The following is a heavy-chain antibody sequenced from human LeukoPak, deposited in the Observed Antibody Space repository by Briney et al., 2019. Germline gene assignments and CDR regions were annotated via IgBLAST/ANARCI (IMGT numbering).Heavy chain of an antibody. Sequence: SETLSLTCTVSGGPINNYYWSWIRQPPGKGLEWIGYIYCSGSTNYNPSLKSRVTLSVDTSKNQFSLKLSSVTAADTAVYYCARVLRYYESRGFDYWGQGTLVTVSS. V-gene: IGHV4-59*12. CDR2: IYCSGST. D-gene: IGHD3-22*01. CDR1: GGPINNYY. J-gene: IGHJ4*02. CDR3: ARVLRYYESRGFDY.